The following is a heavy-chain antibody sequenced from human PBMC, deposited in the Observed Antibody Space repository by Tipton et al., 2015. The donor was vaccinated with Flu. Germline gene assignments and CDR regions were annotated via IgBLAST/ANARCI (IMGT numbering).Heavy chain of an antibody. CDR1: GFRLSNFG. CDR2: IKDDGSET. J-gene: IGHJ4*02. V-gene: IGHV3-30*12. Sequence: SLRLSCAASGFRLSNFGMHWVRQAPGKGLEWVSLIKDDGSETYYTDSVKGRFTISRDNSKNTLYLQMNNLRAEDTAVYYCMRRLVEDWGQGTQVTVSS. CDR3: MRRLVED.